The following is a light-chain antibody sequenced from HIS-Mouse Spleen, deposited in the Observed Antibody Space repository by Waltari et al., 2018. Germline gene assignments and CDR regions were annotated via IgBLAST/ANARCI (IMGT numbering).Light chain of an antibody. J-gene: IGLJ1*01. CDR2: EGS. CDR3: CSYAGSSTFV. CDR1: RRDVWRYYR. Sequence: QSALTQPASVAGSPGQSIPIPCPGTRRDVWRYYRVPWYQPHPGKAPKLMIEEGSRRPSGVSNRFSGSKSGNTASLTISGLQAEDEADYYCCSYAGSSTFVFGTGTKVTVL. V-gene: IGLV2-23*01.